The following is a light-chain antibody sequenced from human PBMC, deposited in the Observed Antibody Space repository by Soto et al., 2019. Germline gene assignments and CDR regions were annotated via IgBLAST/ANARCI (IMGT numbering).Light chain of an antibody. V-gene: IGKV3-15*01. Sequence: EVVMTQYPATLTVSPGEGAILSCRASQSVGSLLAWYQQKPGQPPRLLVYGASTRVTGIPGRFSGSGSGTEFTLSISSLQSEDSAVYHCQQYNDWPLTFGGGTKVEI. CDR3: QQYNDWPLT. J-gene: IGKJ4*01. CDR2: GAS. CDR1: QSVGSL.